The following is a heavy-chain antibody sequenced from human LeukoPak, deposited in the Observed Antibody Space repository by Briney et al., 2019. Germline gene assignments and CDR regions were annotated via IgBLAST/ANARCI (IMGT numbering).Heavy chain of an antibody. CDR1: GYTFTGYY. CDR3: ARAGDGGSYLYFDY. V-gene: IGHV1-2*02. Sequence: ASVTVSCKASGYTFTGYYMHWVRQAPGQGLEWMGWINPNSGGTNYAQKFQGRVTMTRDTSISTAYMERSRLRSDDTAVYYCARAGDGGSYLYFDYWGQGTLVTVSS. J-gene: IGHJ4*02. CDR2: INPNSGGT. D-gene: IGHD1-26*01.